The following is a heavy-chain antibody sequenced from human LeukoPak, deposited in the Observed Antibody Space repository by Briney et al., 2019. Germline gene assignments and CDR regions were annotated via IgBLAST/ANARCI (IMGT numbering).Heavy chain of an antibody. Sequence: PGGSLRLSCAASGFSFSTYGFHWVRQAPGKGLEWVAMIWYDASKKYFADSVKGRFTISRDNSKNVLYLQLSSLRPEDTALYYCVKTMVAFGGLIRTDAFDIWGQGTMVTVSS. V-gene: IGHV3-30*02. CDR1: GFSFSTYG. CDR3: VKTMVAFGGLIRTDAFDI. D-gene: IGHD3-16*01. CDR2: IWYDASKK. J-gene: IGHJ3*02.